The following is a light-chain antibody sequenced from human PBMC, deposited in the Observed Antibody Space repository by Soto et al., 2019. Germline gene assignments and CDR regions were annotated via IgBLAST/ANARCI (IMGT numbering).Light chain of an antibody. CDR2: GAS. CDR3: QQYNNWPPVT. CDR1: QSVSSSY. Sequence: EIVLTQSPSTLSLSPGERATLSCRASQSVSSSYLAWYQQKPGQAPRRLIYGASSRATGIPDRFSGSGSGTEFTLTISSLQSEDFAVYYCQQYNNWPPVTFGQGTKVDIK. J-gene: IGKJ1*01. V-gene: IGKV3D-15*01.